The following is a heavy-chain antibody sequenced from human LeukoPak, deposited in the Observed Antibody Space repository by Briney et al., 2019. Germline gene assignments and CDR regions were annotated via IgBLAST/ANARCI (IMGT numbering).Heavy chain of an antibody. D-gene: IGHD4-17*01. J-gene: IGHJ3*02. CDR3: ARLTTFDAFDI. V-gene: IGHV4-59*01. CDR2: TYYSGST. Sequence: PSETLSLTCTVSGGSISSYYWSWIRQPPGKGLEWIGYTYYSGSTNYNPSLKSRVTISVDTSKNQFSLKLSSVTAADTAVYYCARLTTFDAFDIWGQGTMVTVSS. CDR1: GGSISSYY.